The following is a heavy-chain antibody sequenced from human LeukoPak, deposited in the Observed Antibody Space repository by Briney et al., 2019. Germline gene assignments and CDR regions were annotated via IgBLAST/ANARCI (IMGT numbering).Heavy chain of an antibody. D-gene: IGHD3-22*01. V-gene: IGHV1-69*05. CDR3: ARSYLVFNWFDP. J-gene: IGHJ5*02. CDR2: VIPIFGTA. CDR1: GGNFKNYA. Sequence: ASVKVSCKASGGNFKNYAISWLRQAPGQGLEWMGGVIPIFGTANYSQNFQDRVTFTTDEGTRTAFMELSSLRSEDTAIYYCARSYLVFNWFDPWGQGTLVTVSS.